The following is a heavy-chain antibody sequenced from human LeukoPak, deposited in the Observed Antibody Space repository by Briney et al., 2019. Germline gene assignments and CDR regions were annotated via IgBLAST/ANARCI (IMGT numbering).Heavy chain of an antibody. V-gene: IGHV3-48*04. CDR1: GFSFSTHS. J-gene: IGHJ4*02. CDR3: ATVSEY. Sequence: QAGGSLRLSCAASGFSFSTHSMNWVRQAPGKGLEWISFINLDGTDIHYGESVKGRFTISRDNAKNTVDLQMNGLRAEDTTVYYCATVSEYWGQGTLVTVSS. CDR2: INLDGTDI. D-gene: IGHD1-1*01.